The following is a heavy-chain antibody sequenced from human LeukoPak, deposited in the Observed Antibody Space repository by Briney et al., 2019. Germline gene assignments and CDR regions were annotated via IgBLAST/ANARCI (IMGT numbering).Heavy chain of an antibody. D-gene: IGHD2-21*01. Sequence: ASVKVSCKTSGYSFTDYYIHWVRQAPGQGLEWMGWINPISGGTSSAQKFQGRVTMTRDTSITTVYMEVSWLTSDDTAIYYCARADRLHGGPYLIGPWGQGTLVTVSS. CDR3: ARADRLHGGPYLIGP. CDR1: GYSFTDYY. V-gene: IGHV1-2*02. CDR2: INPISGGT. J-gene: IGHJ5*02.